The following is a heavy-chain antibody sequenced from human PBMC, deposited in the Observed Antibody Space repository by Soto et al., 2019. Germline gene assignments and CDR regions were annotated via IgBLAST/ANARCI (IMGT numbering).Heavy chain of an antibody. CDR3: VRDCSGGSCYPALGA. D-gene: IGHD2-15*01. V-gene: IGHV3-53*01. Sequence: EVHLVESGGGLIQPGGSLTLSCAASGFAVSNTYMSWVRQAPGRGLEWVSFIYSDGTTCYADSVKGRFTISRDTSKNTLSLQMNSLRAEDTAVYYCVRDCSGGSCYPALGAWGQGTLVTVSS. CDR1: GFAVSNTY. J-gene: IGHJ5*02. CDR2: IYSDGTT.